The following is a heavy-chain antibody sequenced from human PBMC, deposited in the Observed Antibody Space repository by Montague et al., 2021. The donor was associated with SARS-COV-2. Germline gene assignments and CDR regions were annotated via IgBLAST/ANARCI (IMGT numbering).Heavy chain of an antibody. D-gene: IGHD1-26*01. J-gene: IGHJ4*02. CDR2: IRHDGTFQ. Sequence: SLRLSCAASGFAFHVYGMHWVRQAPGKGPEWVAVIRHDGTFQLYAESVKGRFTISRDNSKNTLFLQMDSLRADDTAVYYCARDLKVGSFFGFWGRGTQVAVSS. V-gene: IGHV3-33*01. CDR1: GFAFHVYG. CDR3: ARDLKVGSFFGF.